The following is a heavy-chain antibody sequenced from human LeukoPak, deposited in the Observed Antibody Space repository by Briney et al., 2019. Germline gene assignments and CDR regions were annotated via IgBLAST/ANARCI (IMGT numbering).Heavy chain of an antibody. D-gene: IGHD2-15*01. Sequence: GASVKVSSKASGYTFTSYAMNWVRQAPGQGLEWMGWINTNTGNPTYAQGFTGRFVFSLDTSVSTAYLQISSLKAEDTAVYYCAMVVAATPRWYPFDYWGQGTLVTVSS. V-gene: IGHV7-4-1*02. CDR2: INTNTGNP. CDR1: GYTFTSYA. J-gene: IGHJ4*02. CDR3: AMVVAATPRWYPFDY.